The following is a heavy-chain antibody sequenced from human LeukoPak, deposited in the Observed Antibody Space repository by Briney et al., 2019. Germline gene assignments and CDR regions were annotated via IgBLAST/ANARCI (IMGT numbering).Heavy chain of an antibody. CDR1: GFTFSSYA. Sequence: GGSLRLSCAASGFTFSSYAMSWVRQAPGKGLECISGFSGSGGSTYYADSVKGRFTISRDNSKNTLYLQMNSLRSEDTAVYYCARVVGLTGYSSSWYSGYYYYMDVWGKGTTVTVSS. V-gene: IGHV3-23*01. CDR2: FSGSGGST. D-gene: IGHD6-13*01. J-gene: IGHJ6*03. CDR3: ARVVGLTGYSSSWYSGYYYYMDV.